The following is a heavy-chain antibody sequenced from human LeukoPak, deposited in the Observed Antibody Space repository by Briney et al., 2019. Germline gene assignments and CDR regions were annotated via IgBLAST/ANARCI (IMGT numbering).Heavy chain of an antibody. V-gene: IGHV1-69*04. CDR3: ARDVPQNLTGYSV. CDR2: IIPILGIA. J-gene: IGHJ4*02. D-gene: IGHD3-9*01. CDR1: GGTFSNYA. Sequence: GASVKVSCKASGGTFSNYAISWVRQAPGQGLEWMGRIIPILGIANYAQKFQGRVTITADKSTSTAYMELSSLRSEDTAVYYCARDVPQNLTGYSVWGQGTLVTVSS.